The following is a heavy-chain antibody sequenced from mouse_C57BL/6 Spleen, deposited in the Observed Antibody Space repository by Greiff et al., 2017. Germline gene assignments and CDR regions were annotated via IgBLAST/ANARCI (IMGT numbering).Heavy chain of an antibody. CDR1: GYSITSGYY. Sequence: EVHLVESGPGLVKPSQSLSLTCSVTGYSITSGYYWNWIRQFPGNKLEWMGYISYDGSNNYNPSLKNRISITRDTSKNQFFLKLNSVTTEDTATYYCAGGYGAMDYWGQGTSVTVSS. J-gene: IGHJ4*01. D-gene: IGHD3-1*01. CDR3: AGGYGAMDY. CDR2: ISYDGSN. V-gene: IGHV3-6*01.